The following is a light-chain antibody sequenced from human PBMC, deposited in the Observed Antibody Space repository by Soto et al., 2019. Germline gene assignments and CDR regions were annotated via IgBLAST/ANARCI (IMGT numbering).Light chain of an antibody. V-gene: IGKV1-39*01. CDR1: QSIDNF. CDR3: QQSYRLPYT. Sequence: DIQMTQSPSSLSASVGDRVTITCRPSQSIDNFLNWYQQKPGKAPNLLIYAASSLQSGVSSRFSGSGSGTDCTLTISSLQPEDSATYYCQQSYRLPYTFGQGTKVEIK. J-gene: IGKJ2*01. CDR2: AAS.